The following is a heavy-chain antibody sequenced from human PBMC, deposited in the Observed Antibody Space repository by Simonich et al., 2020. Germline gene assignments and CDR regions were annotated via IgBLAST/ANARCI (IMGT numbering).Heavy chain of an antibody. V-gene: IGHV1-2*02. CDR3: ARGRLTGDKGAFDI. CDR2: INPNSGGT. Sequence: QVQLVQSGAEVKKPGASVKVSCKASGYTFTGYYMHWVRQAPGQGLEWVGWINPNSGGTNDAQKFQGRVTMTRDTSISTAYMELSRLRSDDTAVYYCARGRLTGDKGAFDIWGQGTMVTVSS. CDR1: GYTFTGYY. J-gene: IGHJ3*02. D-gene: IGHD7-27*01.